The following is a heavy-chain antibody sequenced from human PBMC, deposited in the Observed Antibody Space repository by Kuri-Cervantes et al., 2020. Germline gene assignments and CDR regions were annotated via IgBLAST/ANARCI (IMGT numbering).Heavy chain of an antibody. CDR2: IIPIFGTA. J-gene: IGHJ5*02. CDR1: GGTFSSYA. D-gene: IGHD6-13*01. Sequence: SVKVSCKASGGTFSSYAISWVRQAPGQGLEWMGGIIPIFGTANYAQKFQGRVTITADESTSTAYMELSSLRSDDTAVYYCARGGIAAAPFDPWGQGTLVTVSS. V-gene: IGHV1-69*13. CDR3: ARGGIAAAPFDP.